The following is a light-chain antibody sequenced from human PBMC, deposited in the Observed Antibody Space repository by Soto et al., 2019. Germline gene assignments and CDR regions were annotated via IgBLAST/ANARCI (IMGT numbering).Light chain of an antibody. Sequence: DIQMTQSPSSLSASVGDRVTITCRASQSISGWLAWYQQKPGKAPKLLIYDASNLESVVPSRFSGSGYGTDFTLTISSLQPDDFATYYCQQYNSYSLTFGQGTKVDIK. J-gene: IGKJ1*01. CDR1: QSISGW. CDR3: QQYNSYSLT. V-gene: IGKV1-5*01. CDR2: DAS.